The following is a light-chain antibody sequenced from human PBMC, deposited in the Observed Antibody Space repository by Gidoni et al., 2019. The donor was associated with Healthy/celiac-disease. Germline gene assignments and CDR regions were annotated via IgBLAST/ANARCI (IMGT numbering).Light chain of an antibody. CDR3: QQFNSYSKT. Sequence: DIQMTQSPSTLSASVGDRVTITCRDSQSIRRRLAWYQQKPGKDPKLLIYKASSLESGVPSRFSGSGSGTEFTLTISSLQPDDFATYYCQQFNSYSKTFGQGTKVEIK. CDR2: KAS. CDR1: QSIRRR. V-gene: IGKV1-5*03. J-gene: IGKJ1*01.